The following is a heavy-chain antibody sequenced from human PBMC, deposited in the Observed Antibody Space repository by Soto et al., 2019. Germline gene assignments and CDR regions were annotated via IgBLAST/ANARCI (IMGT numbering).Heavy chain of an antibody. Sequence: PGGSLRLSCAVSGFGFSAYDMHWVRQAPGKGLEWVSAISGSGVSTYYADSVKGRFTISRDNSKNTLYLQMNSLRAEDTAVYYCAKVPIFGVVSRSYGMDVWGQGTTVTVSS. J-gene: IGHJ6*02. CDR3: AKVPIFGVVSRSYGMDV. D-gene: IGHD3-3*02. CDR2: ISGSGVST. CDR1: GFGFSAYD. V-gene: IGHV3-23*01.